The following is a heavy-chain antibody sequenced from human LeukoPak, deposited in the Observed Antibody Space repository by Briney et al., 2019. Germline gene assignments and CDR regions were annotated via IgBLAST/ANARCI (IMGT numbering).Heavy chain of an antibody. CDR3: ARGPPYIVVVTGIGFFDS. CDR1: GGSFSGYY. Sequence: PSETLSLTCAVYGGSFSGYYWSWLRQPPGKGLEWLGEINHSGSTNYNPSLKSRVTISVDTSKNQFSLKLSSVTAADTAVYYCARGPPYIVVVTGIGFFDSWGQGTLVTVSS. D-gene: IGHD2-21*02. J-gene: IGHJ4*02. CDR2: INHSGST. V-gene: IGHV4-34*01.